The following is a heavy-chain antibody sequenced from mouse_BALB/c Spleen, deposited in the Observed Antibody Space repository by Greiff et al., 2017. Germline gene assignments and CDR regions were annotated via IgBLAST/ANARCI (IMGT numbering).Heavy chain of an antibody. CDR1: GYTFTSYW. CDR2: INPSTGYT. D-gene: IGHD2-1*01. CDR3: ANRNYGFAY. Sequence: QVQLQQSGAELAKPGASVKMSCKASGYTFTSYWMHWVKQRPGQGLEWIGYINPSTGYTEYNQKFKDKATLTADKSSSTAYMQLSSLTSEDAAVYYCANRNYGFAYWGQGTLVTVSA. V-gene: IGHV1-7*01. J-gene: IGHJ3*01.